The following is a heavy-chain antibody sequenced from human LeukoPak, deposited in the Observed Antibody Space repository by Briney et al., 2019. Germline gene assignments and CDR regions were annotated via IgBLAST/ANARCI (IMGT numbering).Heavy chain of an antibody. V-gene: IGHV4-4*07. CDR1: GGSISSYY. CDR3: ARDFTMVRGARGLNWFDP. J-gene: IGHJ5*02. CDR2: IYTSGST. D-gene: IGHD3-10*01. Sequence: SETLSLTCTVSGGSISSYYWSWIRQPAGKGLEWIGRIYTSGSTNYNPSPKSRVTMSVDTSKNQFSLKLSSVTAADTAVYYCARDFTMVRGARGLNWFDPWGQGTLVTVSS.